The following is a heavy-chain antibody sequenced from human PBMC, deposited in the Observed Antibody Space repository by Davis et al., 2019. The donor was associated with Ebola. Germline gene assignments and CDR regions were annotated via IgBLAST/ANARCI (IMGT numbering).Heavy chain of an antibody. D-gene: IGHD1-7*01. Sequence: AASVKVSCKASGGTFSSYAISWVRQAPGQGLEWMGRIIPILGIANYAQKFQGRVTITADKSTSTAYMELSSLRSEDTAVYYCARDRGITGTTYWFDPWGQGTLVTVSS. CDR3: ARDRGITGTTYWFDP. CDR1: GGTFSSYA. J-gene: IGHJ5*02. V-gene: IGHV1-69*04. CDR2: IIPILGIA.